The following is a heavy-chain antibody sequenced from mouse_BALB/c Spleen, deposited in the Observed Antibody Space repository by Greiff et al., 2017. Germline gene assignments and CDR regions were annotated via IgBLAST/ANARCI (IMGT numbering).Heavy chain of an antibody. J-gene: IGHJ4*01. CDR2: IYPGGGYT. Sequence: VHLVESGAELVRPGTSVKMSCKAAGYTFTNYWIGWVKQRPGHGLEWIGDIYPGGGYTNYNEKFKGKATLTADTSSSTAYMQLSSLTSEDSAIYYCARRDDCYYLYAMDYWGQGTSVTVSS. D-gene: IGHD2-3*01. CDR1: GYTFTNYW. V-gene: IGHV1-63*02. CDR3: ARRDDCYYLYAMDY.